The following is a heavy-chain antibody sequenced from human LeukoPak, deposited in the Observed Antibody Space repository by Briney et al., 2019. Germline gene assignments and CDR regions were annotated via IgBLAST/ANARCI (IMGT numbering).Heavy chain of an antibody. V-gene: IGHV4-4*07. D-gene: IGHD2-15*01. CDR3: ARDVYCSGGSCSNWFDP. CDR2: IYTSGST. Sequence: SETLSLTCTVSGGSISSYYWSWIRQPAGKGLEWIGRIYTSGSTNYNSSLKSRVTMSVDTSKNQFSPKLSSVTAADTAVYYCARDVYCSGGSCSNWFDPWGQGTLVTVSS. J-gene: IGHJ5*02. CDR1: GGSISSYY.